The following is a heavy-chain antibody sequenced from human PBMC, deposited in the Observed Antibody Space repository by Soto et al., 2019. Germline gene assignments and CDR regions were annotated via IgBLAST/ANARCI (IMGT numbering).Heavy chain of an antibody. Sequence: SQTLSLTCTVSGGSISSSSYYWGWIRQPPGKGLEWIGSIYYSGSTYYNPSLKSRVTISVDTSKNQFSLKLSSVTAADTAVYYCARSTGSYYFDYWGQGTLVTVSS. CDR1: GGSISSSSYY. CDR3: ARSTGSYYFDY. D-gene: IGHD1-26*01. V-gene: IGHV4-39*07. CDR2: IYYSGST. J-gene: IGHJ4*02.